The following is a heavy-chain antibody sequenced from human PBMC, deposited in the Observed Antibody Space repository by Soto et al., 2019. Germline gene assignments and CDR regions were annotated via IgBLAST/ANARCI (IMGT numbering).Heavy chain of an antibody. J-gene: IGHJ4*02. D-gene: IGHD1-26*01. CDR1: GFSLSTSGTR. CDR2: IDWADDR. V-gene: IGHV2-70*04. Sequence: SGHTLVNPTQTLTLTCTFSGFSLSTSGTRVSWIRQPPGKALELLARIDWADDRFYSTSLETRLTISKDTSKNQVVLTMTNMDPVDPATYYCARTRPSSGSYYYFDYWGQGTMVTVSS. CDR3: ARTRPSSGSYYYFDY.